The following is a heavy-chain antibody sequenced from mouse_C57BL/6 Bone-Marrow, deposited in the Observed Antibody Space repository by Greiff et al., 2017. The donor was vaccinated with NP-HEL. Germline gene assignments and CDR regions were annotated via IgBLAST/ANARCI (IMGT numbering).Heavy chain of an antibody. Sequence: QVQLQQPGAELVMPGASVKLSCKASGYTFTSYWMHWVKQRPGQGLEWIGEIDPSDSYTHYNQKFKGKSTLTVDKSSSTAYMQLSSLTSEDSAVYYCARWGYFDYWGQGTTLTVSS. J-gene: IGHJ2*01. CDR3: ARWGYFDY. CDR2: IDPSDSYT. V-gene: IGHV1-69*01. CDR1: GYTFTSYW.